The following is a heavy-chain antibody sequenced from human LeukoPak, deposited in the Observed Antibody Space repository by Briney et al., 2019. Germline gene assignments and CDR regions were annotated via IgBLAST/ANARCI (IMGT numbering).Heavy chain of an antibody. CDR1: GGSISSYY. CDR3: AGAEPPVHYDL. D-gene: IGHD6-6*01. J-gene: IGHJ5*02. CDR2: IYYSGST. V-gene: IGHV4-59*01. Sequence: SETLSLTCTVSGGSISSYYWSWIRQPPGKGLEWIGYIYYSGSTNCNPSLKSRVTISVDTSKNQFSLKLSSVTAADTAVYYCAGAEPPVHYDLWGQGTLVTVSS.